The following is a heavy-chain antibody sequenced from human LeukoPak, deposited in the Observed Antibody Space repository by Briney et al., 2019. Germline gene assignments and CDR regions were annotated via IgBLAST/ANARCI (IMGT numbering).Heavy chain of an antibody. Sequence: SETLSLTCTVSGGSISSGGYYWSWIRQPPGKGLEWIGYIYHSGSTYYNPSLKSRVTISVDTSKNQFSLKLSSVTAADTAVYYCARVGSKYYDFWSGYYFDYWGQGTLVTVSS. CDR1: GGSISSGGYY. CDR2: IYHSGST. CDR3: ARVGSKYYDFWSGYYFDY. V-gene: IGHV4-30-2*05. J-gene: IGHJ4*02. D-gene: IGHD3-3*01.